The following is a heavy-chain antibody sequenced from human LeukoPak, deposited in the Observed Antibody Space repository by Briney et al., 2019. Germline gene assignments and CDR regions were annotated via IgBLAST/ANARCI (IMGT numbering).Heavy chain of an antibody. CDR1: GYTLSVYY. D-gene: IGHD2-21*02. V-gene: IGHV1-2*02. CDR2: IIPKNGGT. Sequence: ASVKVSCKASGYTLSVYYILWMRQAPGQGLEWIGRIIPKNGGTNSAQKFQDRVTMTRDTSISTAYMELSSLTDDDTAEYYCARGVLLQGRGAFDIWGQGTMVTVSS. CDR3: ARGVLLQGRGAFDI. J-gene: IGHJ3*02.